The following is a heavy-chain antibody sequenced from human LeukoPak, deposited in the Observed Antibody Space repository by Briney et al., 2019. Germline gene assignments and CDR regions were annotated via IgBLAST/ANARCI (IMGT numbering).Heavy chain of an antibody. CDR3: AKGGVAVAGWFDP. V-gene: IGHV3-30*18. CDR2: ISYDGSNK. D-gene: IGHD6-19*01. Sequence: PGRSLRLSCAASGFTFSSYGMHWVRQAPGKGLERVAVISYDGSNKYYADSVKGRFTISRDNSKNTLYLQMNSLRAEDTAVYYCAKGGVAVAGWFDPWGQGTLVTVSS. CDR1: GFTFSSYG. J-gene: IGHJ5*02.